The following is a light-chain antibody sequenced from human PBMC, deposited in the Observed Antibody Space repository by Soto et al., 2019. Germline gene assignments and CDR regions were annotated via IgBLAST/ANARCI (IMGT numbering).Light chain of an antibody. CDR2: GAS. Sequence: EIVLTQSPGTLSLSPGERATLSCRASQRVSSSYLAWYQQKPGQAPRLLIYGASSRATGIPDRFRGSGSGTDFTLTISRLEPEDFAVYYCQQYGSSPPNTFGQGTKLEIK. J-gene: IGKJ2*01. CDR1: QRVSSSY. CDR3: QQYGSSPPNT. V-gene: IGKV3-20*01.